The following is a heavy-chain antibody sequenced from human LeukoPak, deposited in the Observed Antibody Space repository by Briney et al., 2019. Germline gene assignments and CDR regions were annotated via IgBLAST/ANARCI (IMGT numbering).Heavy chain of an antibody. CDR2: ISAYGNT. J-gene: IGHJ4*02. CDR3: ARGIIGYYFDY. CDR1: GYTFTIYG. Sequence: GASVKVSCKTSGYTFTIYGISWVRQAPGQGLEWMGLISAYGNTNYAQNLQGRVTMTTDTSTSTAYMELRSLRSDDTAVYYCARGIIGYYFDYWGQRTLVTVSS. V-gene: IGHV1-18*01. D-gene: IGHD2-15*01.